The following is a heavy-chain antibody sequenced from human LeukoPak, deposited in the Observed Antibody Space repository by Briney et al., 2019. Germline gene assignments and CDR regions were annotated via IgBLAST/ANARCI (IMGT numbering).Heavy chain of an antibody. J-gene: IGHJ4*02. D-gene: IGHD1-26*01. CDR3: ARDRSQNGYFDY. CDR2: ISYDGSNK. CDR1: GFTFSSYG. V-gene: IGHV3-30*19. Sequence: PGGSLRLSCAASGFTFSSYGMHWVRQAPGKGLEWVAIISYDGSNKYYADSVKGRFTISRDNSKNTLYLQMNSLRAEDTAVYYCARDRSQNGYFDYWGQGTLVTVSS.